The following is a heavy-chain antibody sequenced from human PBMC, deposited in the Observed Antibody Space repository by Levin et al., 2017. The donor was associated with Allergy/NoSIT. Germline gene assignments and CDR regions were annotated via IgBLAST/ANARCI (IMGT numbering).Heavy chain of an antibody. Sequence: GESLKISCAASGFTFSSYSMNWVRQAPGKGLEWVSYISSSSTTIYYADSVKGRFSIFRDNSHNSLYLQMNSLRDEDTAMYYCVRGIVGSISASGGQGTLVTVSA. V-gene: IGHV3-48*02. CDR1: GFTFSSYS. D-gene: IGHD1-26*01. J-gene: IGHJ4*02. CDR2: ISSSSTTI. CDR3: VRGIVGSISAS.